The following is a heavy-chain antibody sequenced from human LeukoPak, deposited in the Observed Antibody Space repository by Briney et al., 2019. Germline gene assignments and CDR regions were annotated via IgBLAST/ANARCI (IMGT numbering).Heavy chain of an antibody. Sequence: PSETLSLTCAVYGGSFSGYYWSWIRQPPGKGLEWIGEINHSGSTNYNPSLKSRVTISVDTSKNQFSLKLSSVTAADTAVYYCARGPVKRYRSSTSCRTYYYYYYMDVWGKGTTVTVSS. CDR1: GGSFSGYY. D-gene: IGHD2-2*01. J-gene: IGHJ6*03. V-gene: IGHV4-34*01. CDR2: INHSGST. CDR3: ARGPVKRYRSSTSCRTYYYYYYMDV.